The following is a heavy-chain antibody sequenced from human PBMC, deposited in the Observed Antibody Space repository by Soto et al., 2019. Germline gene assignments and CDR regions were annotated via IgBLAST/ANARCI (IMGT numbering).Heavy chain of an antibody. D-gene: IGHD6-19*01. CDR2: IWYDGSNK. V-gene: IGHV3-33*01. CDR3: ARDRDSSGSYFGY. CDR1: GFTYSSYG. Sequence: QVQLVESGGGVVQPGRSLRLSCAASGFTYSSYGMHWVRQAPGTGLEWVAVIWYDGSNKYYADSVKGRFTISRDNSKNTLYLQMNSLRAEDTAVYYCARDRDSSGSYFGYWGQGTLVTVSS. J-gene: IGHJ4*02.